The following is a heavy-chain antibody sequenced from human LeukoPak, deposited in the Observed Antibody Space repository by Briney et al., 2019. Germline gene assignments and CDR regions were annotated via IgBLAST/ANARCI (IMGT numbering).Heavy chain of an antibody. CDR3: ARDFSFLTGAYYFDY. Sequence: ASVKVSCTASGYTFTSYGISWVRQAPGQGLEWMGWISAYNGNTNYAQKLQGRVTMTTDTSTSTAYMELRSLRSDDTAVCYCARDFSFLTGAYYFDYWGQGTLVTVSS. CDR1: GYTFTSYG. V-gene: IGHV1-18*01. CDR2: ISAYNGNT. J-gene: IGHJ4*02. D-gene: IGHD2-8*02.